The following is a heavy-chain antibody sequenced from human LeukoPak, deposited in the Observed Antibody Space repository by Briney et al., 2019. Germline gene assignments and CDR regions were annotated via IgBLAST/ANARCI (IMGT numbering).Heavy chain of an antibody. CDR1: GYTFTNFY. CDR2: INPNRGDR. V-gene: IGHV1-2*02. Sequence: ASVKVSCKASGYTFTNFYMHWVRQAPGHGLEWMGWINPNRGDRNYAQKFQGRVTMTRDTSTSTVYMELSSLRSEDTAVYYCAREFSIRNGYNEVAQKCHDYWGQGTLVTVSS. CDR3: AREFSIRNGYNEVAQKCHDY. D-gene: IGHD5-24*01. J-gene: IGHJ4*02.